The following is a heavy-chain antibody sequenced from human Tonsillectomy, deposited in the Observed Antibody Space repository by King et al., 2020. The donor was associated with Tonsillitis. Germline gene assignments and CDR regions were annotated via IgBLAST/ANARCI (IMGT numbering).Heavy chain of an antibody. CDR2: VYHSGST. CDR1: GESFSGYY. Sequence: VQLQQWGAGLLKPSETLSLTCAVYGESFSGYYWSWIRQPPGKGLEWIAEVYHSGSTNYNPSLKSRVTISVDTSKNQFSLKLSSVTAADTAVYYCARWRVTFEGQEENWFDPWGQGTLVTVSS. D-gene: IGHD3-10*01. J-gene: IGHJ5*02. CDR3: ARWRVTFEGQEENWFDP. V-gene: IGHV4-34*01.